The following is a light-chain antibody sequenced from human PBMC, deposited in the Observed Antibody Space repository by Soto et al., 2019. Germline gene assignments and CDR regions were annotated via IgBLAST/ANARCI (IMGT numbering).Light chain of an antibody. CDR3: QHGKT. V-gene: IGKV3-15*01. CDR2: GAS. Sequence: EIVMTQSPATLSVSPGEGATLSCRASQSVSSKLAWYQQKPGQPPRLPIYGASNRANDIPARFSGSGSGTEFTLTISSLQSADFAVYFCQHGKTFGQGTQVDIK. J-gene: IGKJ1*01. CDR1: QSVSSK.